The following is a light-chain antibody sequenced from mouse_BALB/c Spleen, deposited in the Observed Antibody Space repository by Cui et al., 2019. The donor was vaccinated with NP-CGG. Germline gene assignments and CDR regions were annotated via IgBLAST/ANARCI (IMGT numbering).Light chain of an antibody. CDR1: IGALKTSNY. J-gene: IGLJ1*01. CDR3: ALWYSNHWV. CDR2: GTN. V-gene: IGLV1*01. Sequence: QAVVSQESALTTTPGETVTPTCRSSIGALKTSNYANWVQEKPDHLFTGLIGGTNNRAPVVPAGFSGSLIGDKAALTIAGAQTEDEAIYFCALWYSNHWVFGGGTKLTVL.